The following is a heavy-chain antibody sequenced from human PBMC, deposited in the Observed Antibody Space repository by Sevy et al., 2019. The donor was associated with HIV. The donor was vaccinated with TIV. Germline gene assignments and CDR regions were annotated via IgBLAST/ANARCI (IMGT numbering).Heavy chain of an antibody. D-gene: IGHD5-18*01. V-gene: IGHV3-9*01. CDR1: GFSFDDYV. Sequence: GGSLRLSCAASGFSFDDYVMHWVRQAPGKGLEWVSSISWNSDKISYADSVKGRFTTSRDNAKSSLYLQRNSLRVEDTALYYCAKAGVDTAMVQWPYMDVWGKGTTVTVSS. CDR2: ISWNSDKI. J-gene: IGHJ6*03. CDR3: AKAGVDTAMVQWPYMDV.